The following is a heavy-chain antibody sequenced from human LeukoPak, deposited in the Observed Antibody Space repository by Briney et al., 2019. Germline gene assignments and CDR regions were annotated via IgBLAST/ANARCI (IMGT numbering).Heavy chain of an antibody. V-gene: IGHV4-34*01. J-gene: IGHJ4*02. CDR3: ASRTTVSPYYFDY. D-gene: IGHD4-17*01. CDR2: INHSGST. CDR1: GGAFSGYY. Sequence: SETLSLTCAVYGGAFSGYYWGWIRQPPGKGLEWIGEINHSGSTNYNPSLKSRVTISVDTSKNQFSLKLSSVTAADTAVYYCASRTTVSPYYFDYWGQGTVVTVSA.